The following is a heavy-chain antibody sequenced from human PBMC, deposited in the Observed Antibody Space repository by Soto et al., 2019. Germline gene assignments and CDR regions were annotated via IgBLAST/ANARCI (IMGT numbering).Heavy chain of an antibody. V-gene: IGHV4-39*07. CDR1: GGSISTNSYY. CDR2: IYYTGST. CDR3: ARASYPNWFDP. Sequence: PSETLSLTCTVSGGSISTNSYYWGWIRQPPGKELEWIGFIYYTGSTYYNPSLKTRVTISVDTSKIQFSLKLSSVTAADTAVYYCARASYPNWFDPWGQGTLVTVSS. J-gene: IGHJ5*02.